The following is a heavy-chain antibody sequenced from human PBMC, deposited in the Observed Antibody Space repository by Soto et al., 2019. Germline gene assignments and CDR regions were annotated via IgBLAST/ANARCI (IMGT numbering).Heavy chain of an antibody. CDR3: ARDGYYDSSGYYDYYFDY. D-gene: IGHD3-22*01. CDR2: IIPIFGTA. Sequence: SVKVSCKASGGTFSSYAISWVRQAPGQGLEWMGGIIPIFGTANYAQKFQGRVTITADTSTSTVYMELSSLRSEDTAVYYCARDGYYDSSGYYDYYFDYWGQGTLVTVSS. V-gene: IGHV1-69*06. J-gene: IGHJ4*02. CDR1: GGTFSSYA.